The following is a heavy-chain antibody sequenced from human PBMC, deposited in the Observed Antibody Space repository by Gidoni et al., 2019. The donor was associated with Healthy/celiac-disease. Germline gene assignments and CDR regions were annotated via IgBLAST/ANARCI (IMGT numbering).Heavy chain of an antibody. D-gene: IGHD1-26*01. CDR1: GFTFSEAW. CDR2: IKSKADGGAT. J-gene: IGHJ4*02. V-gene: IGHV3-15*01. CDR3: TTDPYFSL. Sequence: GRLVESGGDLLNPGGSLRLSCATSGFTFSEAWMGWVRQAPGKGLEWVGRIKSKADGGATDYAAPVKGRFTISRDDSKNTLDLQMYSLRIEDTAVYYCTTDPYFSLWGQGTLVTVSS.